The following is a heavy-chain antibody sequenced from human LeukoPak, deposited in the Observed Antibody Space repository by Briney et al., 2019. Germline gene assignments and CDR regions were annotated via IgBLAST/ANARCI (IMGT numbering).Heavy chain of an antibody. CDR2: ISGSDYST. V-gene: IGHV3-23*01. J-gene: IGHJ4*02. D-gene: IGHD6-13*01. Sequence: GSLRLSCAASGFTFSSYAMNWVRQAPGKGLEWVSGISGSDYSTYYADSVKGRFTISRDISRNTLYLQMNSLRAEDTAVYYCAKDSGHSSSWYYWGQGTLVTVSS. CDR3: AKDSGHSSSWYY. CDR1: GFTFSSYA.